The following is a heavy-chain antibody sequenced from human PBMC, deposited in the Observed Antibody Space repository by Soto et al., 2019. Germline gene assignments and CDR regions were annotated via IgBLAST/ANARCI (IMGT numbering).Heavy chain of an antibody. CDR3: FRVDYYHRSLFSP. Sequence: PSETLSLTCTVSGGSISSGDYYWSWIRQPPGKGLEWIGYIYYSGSTYYNPSLKSRVTISVDTSKNQFSLKLSSVTAADTAVYYFFRVDYYHRSLFSPCGQGTFVPVSS. CDR2: IYYSGST. D-gene: IGHD3-10*01. J-gene: IGHJ1*01. CDR1: GGSISSGDYY. V-gene: IGHV4-30-4*01.